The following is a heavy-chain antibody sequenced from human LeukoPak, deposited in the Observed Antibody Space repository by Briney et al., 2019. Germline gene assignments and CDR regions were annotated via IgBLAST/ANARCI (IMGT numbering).Heavy chain of an antibody. Sequence: GGSLRLSCGASGFTFSNYGMLWVRQAPGKGLEWVAFIRYDGNNKLYADSMKGRFTISRDNSKNTLDLQMNSLRVEDTAVYYCAKDIQSTYWGQGTLVTVSS. J-gene: IGHJ4*02. V-gene: IGHV3-30*02. CDR2: IRYDGNNK. D-gene: IGHD2-21*01. CDR3: AKDIQSTY. CDR1: GFTFSNYG.